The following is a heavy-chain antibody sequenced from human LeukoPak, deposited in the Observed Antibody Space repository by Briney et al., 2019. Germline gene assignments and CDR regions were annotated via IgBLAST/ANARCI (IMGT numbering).Heavy chain of an antibody. J-gene: IGHJ1*01. CDR3: ASGPGDYRAEYFQH. CDR2: ISAYNGNT. D-gene: IGHD4-17*01. CDR1: GYTFTSYG. Sequence: ASVKVSCKASGYTFTSYGISWVRRAPGQGLEWMGWISAYNGNTNYAQKLQGRVTMTTDTSTSTAYMELRSLRSDDTAVYYCASGPGDYRAEYFQHWGQGTLVTVSS. V-gene: IGHV1-18*04.